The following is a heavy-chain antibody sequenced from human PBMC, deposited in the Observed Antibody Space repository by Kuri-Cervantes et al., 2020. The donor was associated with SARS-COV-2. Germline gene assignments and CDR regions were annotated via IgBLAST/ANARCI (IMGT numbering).Heavy chain of an antibody. D-gene: IGHD2-2*01. CDR2: IWYDGSDK. Sequence: GESLKISCAASGFTFSSYGMHWVRQAPGKGLEWVAVIWYDGSDKYYADSMKGRFTISRDNSKNTLYLQMNSLRAEDTAVYYCARDLVPAAMLDYWGQGTLVTVSS. V-gene: IGHV3-33*01. J-gene: IGHJ4*02. CDR3: ARDLVPAAMLDY. CDR1: GFTFSSYG.